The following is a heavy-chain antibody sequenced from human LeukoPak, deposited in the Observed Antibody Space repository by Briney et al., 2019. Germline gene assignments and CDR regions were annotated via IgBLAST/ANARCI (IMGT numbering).Heavy chain of an antibody. CDR1: GYTFTSHA. Sequence: ASVKVSCKASGYTFTSHAMHWVRQAPGQSLEWMGWINAGNGNTKYSQKFQGRVTVTRDTSTSTVYMELSSLRSEDTAVYYCARGRPGYSSGWYGYWGQGTLVTVSS. CDR2: INAGNGNT. V-gene: IGHV1-3*01. CDR3: ARGRPGYSSGWYGY. J-gene: IGHJ4*02. D-gene: IGHD6-19*01.